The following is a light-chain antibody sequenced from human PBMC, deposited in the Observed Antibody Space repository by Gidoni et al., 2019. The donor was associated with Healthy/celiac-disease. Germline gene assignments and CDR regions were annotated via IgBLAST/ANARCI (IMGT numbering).Light chain of an antibody. CDR2: GAS. Sequence: SSYLAWYQQKPGQAPRLLIYGASSRATGIPDRFSGSGSGTDFTLTISRLEPEDFAVYYCQQYGSSPLTFGGGTKVEIK. J-gene: IGKJ4*01. V-gene: IGKV3-20*01. CDR3: QQYGSSPLT. CDR1: SSY.